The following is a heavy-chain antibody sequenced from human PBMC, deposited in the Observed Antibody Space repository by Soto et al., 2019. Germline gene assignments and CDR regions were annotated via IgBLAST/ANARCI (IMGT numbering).Heavy chain of an antibody. V-gene: IGHV4-31*03. Sequence: TLSLTCTVSGGSISSGGYYWSWIRQHPGKGLGWIGYIYYSGSTYYNPSLKSRVTISVDTSKNHFSLKLSSVTAADTAVYYCARSNWNYGGYYLDYWGQKTLVTVSS. D-gene: IGHD1-7*01. CDR1: GGSISSGGYY. CDR3: ARSNWNYGGYYLDY. J-gene: IGHJ4*02. CDR2: IYYSGST.